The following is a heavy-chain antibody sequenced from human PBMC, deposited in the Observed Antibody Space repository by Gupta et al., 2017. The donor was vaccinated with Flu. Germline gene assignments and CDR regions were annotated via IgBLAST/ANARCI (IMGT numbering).Heavy chain of an antibody. CDR1: GVTFSSHS. Sequence: QVQLVQSGAEVKKPGSSVKISCKASGVTFSSHSISWVRQAPGQGLEWMGGIIPKFDTPNYAQKFQDRVTITADKSTSTVYMELSSLKSEDTAVYYCARDYDGTGTYYYYYFGMDVWGQGTTVTVSS. J-gene: IGHJ6*02. D-gene: IGHD2-8*02. CDR2: IIPKFDTP. CDR3: ARDYDGTGTYYYYYFGMDV. V-gene: IGHV1-69*06.